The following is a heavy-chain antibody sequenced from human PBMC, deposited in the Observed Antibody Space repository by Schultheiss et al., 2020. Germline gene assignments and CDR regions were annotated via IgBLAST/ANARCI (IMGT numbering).Heavy chain of an antibody. CDR2: ISGSGSSTYI. CDR3: ARLGASGNYGVRWFDP. CDR1: GFTFSSYN. D-gene: IGHD4-11*01. Sequence: GGSLRLSCVASGFTFSSYNMNWVRQAPGKGLEWVSSISGSGSSTYIYYADSVKGRFTISRDNAKNSLYLQMNSLRAEDTAVYYCARLGASGNYGVRWFDPWGQGTLVTVSS. J-gene: IGHJ5*02. V-gene: IGHV3-21*01.